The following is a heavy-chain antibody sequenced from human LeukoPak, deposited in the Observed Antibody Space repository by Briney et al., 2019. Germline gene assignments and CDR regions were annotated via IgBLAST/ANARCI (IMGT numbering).Heavy chain of an antibody. CDR2: IYYSGST. CDR3: ARVTYYYDFWSGYRTAGVAFDI. Sequence: PSETLSLTCTVSGGSISSYYWSWIRQPPGKRLEWIGYIYYSGSTNYNPSLKSRVTISVDTSKNQFSLKLSSVTAADTAVYYCARVTYYYDFWSGYRTAGVAFDIWGQGTMVTVSS. V-gene: IGHV4-59*01. CDR1: GGSISSYY. J-gene: IGHJ3*02. D-gene: IGHD3-3*01.